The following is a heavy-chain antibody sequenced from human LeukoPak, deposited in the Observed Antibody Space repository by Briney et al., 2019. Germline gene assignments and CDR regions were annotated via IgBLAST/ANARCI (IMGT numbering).Heavy chain of an antibody. V-gene: IGHV3-48*04. Sequence: PGGSLRLSCAASGFTFSSYSMNWVRQAPGKGLEWVSYITYNSGTIYYADSVKGRFTISRDNAKNSLYLQMNSLRAEDTAVYYCAELGITMIGGVWGKGTTVTISS. CDR3: AELGITMIGGV. J-gene: IGHJ6*04. CDR2: ITYNSGTI. D-gene: IGHD3-10*02. CDR1: GFTFSSYS.